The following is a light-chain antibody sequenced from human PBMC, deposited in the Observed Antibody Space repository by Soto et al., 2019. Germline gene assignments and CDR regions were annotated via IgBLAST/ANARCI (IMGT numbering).Light chain of an antibody. CDR1: QSVSSN. V-gene: IGKV3-15*01. CDR3: QQYNNRPT. CDR2: GAS. J-gene: IGKJ1*01. Sequence: EIVMTQSPATLSVSPGERATLSCRASQSVSSNLAWYQQKPGQAPRFLIYGASTRATGIPARFSGSGSGTEFTLTISSLQSEDFAVYYCQQYNNRPTFGKGTKVEIK.